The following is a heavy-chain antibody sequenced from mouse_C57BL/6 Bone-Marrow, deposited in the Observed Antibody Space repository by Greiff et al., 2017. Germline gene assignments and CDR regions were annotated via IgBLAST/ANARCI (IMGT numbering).Heavy chain of an antibody. D-gene: IGHD3-3*01. CDR2: FRNKANGYTT. CDR1: GFTFTDYS. Sequence: EVHLVESGGGLVQPGGSLSLSCAASGFTFTDYSMRWVRQPPGQALEWLGFFRNKANGYTTDYSASVKGRFTISRDNSHSILYIQMNAVRAEYSATDYCARWGCVFDYWGQGTTLTVSS. V-gene: IGHV7-3*01. J-gene: IGHJ2*01. CDR3: ARWGCVFDY.